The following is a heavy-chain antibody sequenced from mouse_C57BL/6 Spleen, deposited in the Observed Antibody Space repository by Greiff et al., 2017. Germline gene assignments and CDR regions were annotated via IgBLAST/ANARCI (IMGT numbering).Heavy chain of an antibody. D-gene: IGHD2-4*01. V-gene: IGHV1-4*01. J-gene: IGHJ4*01. CDR1: GYTFTSYT. CDR2: INPSSGYT. Sequence: QVQLQQSGAELARPGASVKMSCKASGYTFTSYTTHWVKQRPGQGLEWIGYINPSSGYTKYNQKFKDKATLTADKSSSTAYMQLSSLTSEDSAVYYCARGGLRQGDYAMDYWGQGTSVTVSS. CDR3: ARGGLRQGDYAMDY.